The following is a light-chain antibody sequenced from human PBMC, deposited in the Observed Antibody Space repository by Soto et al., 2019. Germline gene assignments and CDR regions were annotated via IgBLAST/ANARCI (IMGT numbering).Light chain of an antibody. CDR2: AAS. CDR3: QQYYSFPPT. CDR1: QGISSY. Sequence: VIWMTQSPSLLSASTGDRVTISCRVSQGISSYLAWYQQTPGKAPELLIYAASTLQSGVPSRFSGSGSGTDFTLTISCLQSEDFATYYCQQYYSFPPTCGQGTKGDI. J-gene: IGKJ1*01. V-gene: IGKV1D-8*01.